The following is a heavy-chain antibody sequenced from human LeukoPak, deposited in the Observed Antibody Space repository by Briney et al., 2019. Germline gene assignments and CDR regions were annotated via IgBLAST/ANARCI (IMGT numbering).Heavy chain of an antibody. CDR2: IIPVLGIA. Sequence: SVKVSCKPSGCTFRRYAFTWVRQAPGQGLKWMGGIIPVLGIANYAQKSQCRVTITADESPSTPYMELSSLISEDPAVYYCAAPQSRISSYYYVMDVWGQGTTVTVSS. D-gene: IGHD2-15*01. CDR1: GCTFRRYA. CDR3: AAPQSRISSYYYVMDV. V-gene: IGHV1-69*10. J-gene: IGHJ6*02.